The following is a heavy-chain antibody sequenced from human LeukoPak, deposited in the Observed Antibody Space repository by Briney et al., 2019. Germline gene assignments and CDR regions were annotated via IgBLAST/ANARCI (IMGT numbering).Heavy chain of an antibody. CDR2: TYYRSKWSN. J-gene: IGHJ4*02. CDR3: ARGSVSRSNTYYFDY. CDR1: GDSVSSNSAT. Sequence: SQTLSLTCAISGDSVSSNSATWDWIRQSPSRGLEWLGRTYYRSKWSNDYAVPVKSRITINPDTSKNQFSLQLNSVTPEDTAVYYCARGSVSRSNTYYFDYWGQGTLVTVSS. V-gene: IGHV6-1*01. D-gene: IGHD5/OR15-5a*01.